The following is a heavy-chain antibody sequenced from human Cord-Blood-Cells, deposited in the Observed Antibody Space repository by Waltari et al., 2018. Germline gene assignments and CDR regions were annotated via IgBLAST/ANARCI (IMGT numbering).Heavy chain of an antibody. CDR3: ARDWGEASSSWYQFDY. J-gene: IGHJ4*02. D-gene: IGHD6-13*01. CDR1: GYTFTGYY. Sequence: QVQLVQSGAAVKKPGASVKVSCKASGYTFTGYYMHWVRQAHGQGLEWRGWINPNSGGTNYAQKFQGWVTMTRDTSISTAYMELSRLRSDDTAVYYCARDWGEASSSWYQFDYWGQGTLVTVSS. V-gene: IGHV1-2*04. CDR2: INPNSGGT.